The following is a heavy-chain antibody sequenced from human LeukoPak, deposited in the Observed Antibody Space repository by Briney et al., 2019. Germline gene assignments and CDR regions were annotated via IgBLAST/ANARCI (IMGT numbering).Heavy chain of an antibody. CDR2: INYYGAT. CDR3: ARVVVVVGANYFDY. CDR1: GGSISSSSYY. D-gene: IGHD2-15*01. V-gene: IGHV4-39*07. J-gene: IGHJ4*02. Sequence: SETLSLTCTVSGGSISSSSYYWGWLRQPPGKGLGWIASINYYGATYYSPSLKSRVTISVDTSKNQFSLKLSSVTAADTAVYYCARVVVVVGANYFDYWGQGTLVTVSS.